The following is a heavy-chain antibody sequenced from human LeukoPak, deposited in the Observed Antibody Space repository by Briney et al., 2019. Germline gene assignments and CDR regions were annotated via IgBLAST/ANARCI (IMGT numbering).Heavy chain of an antibody. J-gene: IGHJ3*02. V-gene: IGHV3-7*01. CDR3: ARDVATDAFDI. Sequence: PGGSLRLSCAASGFTFSSYWMSWVRQAPGKGLEWVANIKQDGSEKYYVDSVKGRFTISRDNAKNSLYLQMNSLRAEDTTVYYCARDVATDAFDIWGRGTMVTVSS. CDR1: GFTFSSYW. D-gene: IGHD5-12*01. CDR2: IKQDGSEK.